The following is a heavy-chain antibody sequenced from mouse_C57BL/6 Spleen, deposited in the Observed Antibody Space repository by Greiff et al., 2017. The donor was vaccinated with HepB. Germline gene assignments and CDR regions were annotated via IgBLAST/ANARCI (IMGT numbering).Heavy chain of an antibody. J-gene: IGHJ3*01. CDR2: FYPGSGSI. D-gene: IGHD1-1*01. CDR1: GYTFTEYT. Sequence: QVQLQQSGAELVKPGASVKLSCKASGYTFTEYTIHWVKQRSGQGLEWIGWFYPGSGSIKYNEKFKDKATLTADKSSSTVYMELSRVTSEDAAVDFCARHGRNYYGSSPAWFAYWGQGTLVTVAA. V-gene: IGHV1-62-2*01. CDR3: ARHGRNYYGSSPAWFAY.